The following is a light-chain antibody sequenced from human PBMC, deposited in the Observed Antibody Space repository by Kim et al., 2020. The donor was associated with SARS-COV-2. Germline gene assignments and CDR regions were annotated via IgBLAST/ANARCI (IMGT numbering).Light chain of an antibody. CDR2: KVS. Sequence: DVVMTQSPLSLPVTLGQPASISCRSSQSLVYSDGNTYLNWFQQRPGLSPRRLIYKVSNRDSGVPDRFSGSGSGTDFTLEISRVEAEDVGVYYCMQGTRWPWTFGQGTKVDIK. J-gene: IGKJ1*01. CDR3: MQGTRWPWT. CDR1: QSLVYSDGNTY. V-gene: IGKV2-30*01.